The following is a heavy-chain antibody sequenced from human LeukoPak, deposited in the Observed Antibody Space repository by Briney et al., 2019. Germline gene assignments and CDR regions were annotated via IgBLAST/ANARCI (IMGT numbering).Heavy chain of an antibody. CDR1: FTSYX. J-gene: IGHJ4*02. CDR2: XXAYNGNT. V-gene: IGHV1-18*01. CDR3: ARDGSSWYWAGTTIDY. Sequence: FTSYXXXXXXXXXXQGLXXXXXXXAYNGNTNYAQKLQGRVTMTTDTSTSTAYMELRSLRSDDTAVYYCARDGSSWYWAGTTIDYWGQGTLVTVSS. D-gene: IGHD6-13*01.